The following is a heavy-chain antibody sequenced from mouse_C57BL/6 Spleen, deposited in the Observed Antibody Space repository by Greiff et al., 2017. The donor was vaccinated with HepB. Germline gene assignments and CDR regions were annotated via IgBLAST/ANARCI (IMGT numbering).Heavy chain of an antibody. Sequence: QVQLKESGTELVKPGASVKLSCKASGYTFTSYWMHWVKQRPGQGLEWIGNINPSNGGTNYNEKFKSKATLTVDKSSSTAYMQLSSLTSEDSAVYYCARSDSNYERAWFAYWGQGTLVTVSA. J-gene: IGHJ3*01. CDR2: INPSNGGT. D-gene: IGHD2-5*01. V-gene: IGHV1-53*01. CDR3: ARSDSNYERAWFAY. CDR1: GYTFTSYW.